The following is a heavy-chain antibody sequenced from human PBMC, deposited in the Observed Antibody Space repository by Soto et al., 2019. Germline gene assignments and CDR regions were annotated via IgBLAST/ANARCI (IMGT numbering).Heavy chain of an antibody. V-gene: IGHV1-18*01. D-gene: IGHD2-2*01. Sequence: ASVKVSCKASGYTFTSYGISWVRQAPGQGLEWMGWISAYNGNTNYAQKLQGRVTMTTDTSTSTAYMELRSLRSDDTAVYYCARVGCSSTSCYGGGNWFDPWGQGTLVTVSS. CDR1: GYTFTSYG. CDR2: ISAYNGNT. J-gene: IGHJ5*02. CDR3: ARVGCSSTSCYGGGNWFDP.